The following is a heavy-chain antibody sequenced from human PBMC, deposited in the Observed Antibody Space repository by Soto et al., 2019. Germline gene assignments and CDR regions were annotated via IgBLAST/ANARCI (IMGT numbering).Heavy chain of an antibody. V-gene: IGHV1-8*01. CDR2: INPNSGNT. D-gene: IGHD2-2*01. CDR3: ARPAAMGAYYYYYYMDL. CDR1: GYTFTSYD. Sequence: ASLKVSCNTSGYTFTSYDINCVRHTRGQGFEWMGWINPNSGNTGYAQKFQGRVTMTRNTSISTAYMELSSLRSEDTAVYYCARPAAMGAYYYYYYMDLWGKGTTVTVSS. J-gene: IGHJ6*03.